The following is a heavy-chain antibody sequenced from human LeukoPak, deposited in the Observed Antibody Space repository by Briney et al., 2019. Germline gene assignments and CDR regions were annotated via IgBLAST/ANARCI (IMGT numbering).Heavy chain of an antibody. V-gene: IGHV3-23*01. CDR3: AKDVTYYFGSGSNPNWFDP. Sequence: GGSLRLSCAASGFTFSSYAMSWVRQTPGKGLEWVSGISGGDASTYYTDSVKGRFTISRDNSKNTLYLHMNSLRTEDTAVYYCAKDVTYYFGSGSNPNWFDPWGQGTLVTVSS. D-gene: IGHD3-10*01. CDR1: GFTFSSYA. CDR2: ISGGDAST. J-gene: IGHJ5*02.